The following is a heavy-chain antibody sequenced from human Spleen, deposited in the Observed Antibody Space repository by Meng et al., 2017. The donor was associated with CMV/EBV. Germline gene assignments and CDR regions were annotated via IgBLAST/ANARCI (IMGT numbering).Heavy chain of an antibody. V-gene: IGHV3-48*03. CDR1: GFTFSSFE. D-gene: IGHD5-12*01. J-gene: IGHJ4*02. CDR3: AKSRNGYGGEDH. CDR2: ISGSGKSI. Sequence: GESLKISCAASGFTFSSFEMNWVRQAPGKGLEWVSYISGSGKSIIYADSVKGRFTISRDNAGNSLYLQMNSLRAEDTAVYYCAKSRNGYGGEDHWGQGMLVTVSS.